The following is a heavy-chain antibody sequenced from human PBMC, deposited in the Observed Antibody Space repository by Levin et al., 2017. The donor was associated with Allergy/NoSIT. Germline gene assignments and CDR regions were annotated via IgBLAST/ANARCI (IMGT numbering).Heavy chain of an antibody. CDR1: GFTFSSFP. Sequence: GGSLRLSCAASGFTFSSFPINWVRQAPGKGLEWVSGITGSGGRTYYADSVKGRFTISRDNSKNTLYLQMNSLRVEDTAVYYCAKERPVGGNIFYDADYWGQGTLVTVSS. D-gene: IGHD1-26*01. J-gene: IGHJ4*02. CDR2: ITGSGGRT. V-gene: IGHV3-23*01. CDR3: AKERPVGGNIFYDADY.